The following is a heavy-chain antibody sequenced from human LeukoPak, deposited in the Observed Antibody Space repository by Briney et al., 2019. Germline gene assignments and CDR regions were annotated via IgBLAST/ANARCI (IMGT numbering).Heavy chain of an antibody. J-gene: IGHJ5*02. CDR2: ISGSGGST. Sequence: GGSLRLSCAASGFTFSSYAMSWVRQAPGKGLEWVSAISGSGGSTYYADSVKGRFTISRDNSKNTRYLQMNSLRAEDTAVYYCAKGLWELLWFDPWGQGTLATVSS. CDR1: GFTFSSYA. V-gene: IGHV3-23*01. D-gene: IGHD1-26*01. CDR3: AKGLWELLWFDP.